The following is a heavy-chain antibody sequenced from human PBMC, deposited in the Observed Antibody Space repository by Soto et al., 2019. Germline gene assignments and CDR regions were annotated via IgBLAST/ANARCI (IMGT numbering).Heavy chain of an antibody. CDR2: IYYNGNT. D-gene: IGHD2-15*01. CDR1: GGSISNHY. V-gene: IGHV4-59*11. Sequence: SETLSLTCTVSGGSISNHYWSWIRQPPGKGLEWIGYIYYNGNTNYNPPLKSRVTISVDTSKNQFSLKLSSVTAADTAVYYCARGRRIVVVVASNWFDPWGQGTLVTVS. J-gene: IGHJ5*02. CDR3: ARGRRIVVVVASNWFDP.